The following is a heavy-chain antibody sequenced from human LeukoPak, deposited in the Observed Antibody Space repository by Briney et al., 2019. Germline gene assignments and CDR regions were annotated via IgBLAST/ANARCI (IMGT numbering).Heavy chain of an antibody. J-gene: IGHJ6*03. CDR1: GGSISSYY. Sequence: PSGTLSLTCTVSGGSISSYYWSWIRQPAGKGLEWIGRIYTSGSTNYNPSLKSRVTMSVDTSKNQFSLKLSSVTAADTAVYYCARGAVVIAIPYYYYYMDVWGKGTTVTVSS. CDR3: ARGAVVIAIPYYYYYMDV. CDR2: IYTSGST. V-gene: IGHV4-4*07. D-gene: IGHD2-21*01.